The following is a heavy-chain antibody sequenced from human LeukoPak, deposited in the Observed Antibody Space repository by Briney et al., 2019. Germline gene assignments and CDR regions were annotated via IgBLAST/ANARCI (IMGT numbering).Heavy chain of an antibody. J-gene: IGHJ5*02. CDR3: AKEGQQLARGVPFDP. Sequence: SGRSLRLSCPAAGFTFSSYAMSWVRQAPGKGLEWVSAISGSGGSTYYADSVKGRFTISRDNSKNTLYLQMNSLRAEDTAVYYCAKEGQQLARGVPFDPWGQGTLVTVSS. D-gene: IGHD6-13*01. V-gene: IGHV3-23*01. CDR1: GFTFSSYA. CDR2: ISGSGGST.